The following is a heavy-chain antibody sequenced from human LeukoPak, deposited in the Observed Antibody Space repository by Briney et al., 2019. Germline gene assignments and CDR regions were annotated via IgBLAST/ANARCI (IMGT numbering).Heavy chain of an antibody. CDR1: GDSVSSNSAA. CDR2: TYYRSKWYN. V-gene: IGHV6-1*01. Sequence: SQTLSLTCAISGDSVSSNSAAWNWIRQSPSRGLEWLGRTYYRSKWYNDYAVSVKSRITINPDTSKNQFSLKLSSVTAADTAVYYCARGIRYMWLRGFDYWGQGTLVTVSS. J-gene: IGHJ4*02. CDR3: ARGIRYMWLRGFDY. D-gene: IGHD5-12*01.